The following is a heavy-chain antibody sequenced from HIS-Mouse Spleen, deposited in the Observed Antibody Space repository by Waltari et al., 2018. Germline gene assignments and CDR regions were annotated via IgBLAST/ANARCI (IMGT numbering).Heavy chain of an antibody. Sequence: QVQLVESGGGVVQPGRSLRLSCAASGFPFGSYAMHWVRQAAGKGLEWVAVISYDGSNKYYADSVKGRFTISRDNSKNTLYLQMNSLRAEDTAVYYCARGAVAGDAFDIWGQGTMVTVSS. V-gene: IGHV3-30*04. CDR3: ARGAVAGDAFDI. D-gene: IGHD6-19*01. CDR2: ISYDGSNK. J-gene: IGHJ3*02. CDR1: GFPFGSYA.